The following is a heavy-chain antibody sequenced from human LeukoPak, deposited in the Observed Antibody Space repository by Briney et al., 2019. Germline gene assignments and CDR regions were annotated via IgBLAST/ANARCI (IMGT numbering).Heavy chain of an antibody. V-gene: IGHV4-4*07. Sequence: SETLSLTCTVSGGSLSSYYWSWLRQPAGKGLEWIGRIYTSGSTNYNPSLKSRVTISVNTSKNPFSLKLSSVTASDTAVYYCAREVVSRVPTYYYYGMDVWGQGTTVTVSS. CDR3: AREVVSRVPTYYYYGMDV. J-gene: IGHJ6*02. D-gene: IGHD2-2*01. CDR2: IYTSGST. CDR1: GGSLSSYY.